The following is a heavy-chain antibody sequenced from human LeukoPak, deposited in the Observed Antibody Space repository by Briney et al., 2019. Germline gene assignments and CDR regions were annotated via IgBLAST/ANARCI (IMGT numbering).Heavy chain of an antibody. J-gene: IGHJ4*02. V-gene: IGHV3-30-3*01. D-gene: IGHD3-22*01. Sequence: GRSLRLSCAASGFTFSSYAMHWARQAPGKGLEWVAVISYDGSNKYYADSVKGRFTISRDNSKNTLYLQMNSLRAEDTAVYYCARGPHYYDSSGYYYVDYWGQGTLVTVSS. CDR2: ISYDGSNK. CDR1: GFTFSSYA. CDR3: ARGPHYYDSSGYYYVDY.